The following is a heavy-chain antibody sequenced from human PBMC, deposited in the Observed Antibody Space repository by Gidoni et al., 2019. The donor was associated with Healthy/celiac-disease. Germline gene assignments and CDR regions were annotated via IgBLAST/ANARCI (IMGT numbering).Heavy chain of an antibody. CDR1: GFTFDDYG. CDR2: INWNGGST. J-gene: IGHJ6*02. D-gene: IGHD4-17*01. V-gene: IGHV3-20*01. Sequence: EVQLVESGGGVVRPGGSLRLSCAASGFTFDDYGMSWVRQAPGKGLEWVSGINWNGGSTGYADSVKGRFTISRDNAKNSLYLQMNSLRAEDTALYHCARGYGDYVLDYYYYGMDVWGQGTTVTVSS. CDR3: ARGYGDYVLDYYYYGMDV.